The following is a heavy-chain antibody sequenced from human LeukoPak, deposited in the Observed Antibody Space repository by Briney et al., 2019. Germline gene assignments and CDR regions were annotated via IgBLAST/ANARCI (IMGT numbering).Heavy chain of an antibody. V-gene: IGHV4-34*01. J-gene: IGHJ5*02. CDR1: GGSFSGYY. CDR2: INHSGST. Sequence: PSETLSLTCVVYGGSFSGYYWSWIRQSPGKGLEWIGEINHSGSTNYNPSLKSRVTISVDTSNKQFSLKVNFLTAADTAVYYCARGGPGYSGYGGWLDPWGQGTLVTVSS. D-gene: IGHD5-12*01. CDR3: ARGGPGYSGYGGWLDP.